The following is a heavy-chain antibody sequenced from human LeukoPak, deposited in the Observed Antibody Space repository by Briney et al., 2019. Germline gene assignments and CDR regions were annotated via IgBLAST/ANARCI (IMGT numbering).Heavy chain of an antibody. CDR3: AKCCLAYGGNPSGPDY. J-gene: IGHJ4*02. V-gene: IGHV3-74*01. CDR2: INSDGSST. CDR1: GFTFSSYW. Sequence: PGGSLRLSCAASGFTFSSYWMHWVRQAPGKGLVWVSRINSDGSSTSYADSVKGRFTISRDNSKNTLYLQMNSLRAEDTAVYYCAKCCLAYGGNPSGPDYWGQGTLVTVSS. D-gene: IGHD4-23*01.